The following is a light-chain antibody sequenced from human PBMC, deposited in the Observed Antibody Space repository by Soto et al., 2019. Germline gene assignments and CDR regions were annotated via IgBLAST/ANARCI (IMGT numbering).Light chain of an antibody. V-gene: IGLV1-47*01. J-gene: IGLJ3*02. Sequence: QSVLTQSPSASGTPGQRVTISCSGSNSNIGRNFVFWYQQLPGAAPKLLIYRNNERPSGVPDRFSGSKSGTSASLAISGLRPEDEADYYCASWDDSLSGVVFGGGTKLTVL. CDR3: ASWDDSLSGVV. CDR2: RNN. CDR1: NSNIGRNF.